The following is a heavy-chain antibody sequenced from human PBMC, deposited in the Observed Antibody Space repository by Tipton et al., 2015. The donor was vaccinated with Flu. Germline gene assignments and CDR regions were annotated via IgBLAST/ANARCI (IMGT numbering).Heavy chain of an antibody. CDR3: ARSAITTKAFDI. J-gene: IGHJ3*02. D-gene: IGHD3-22*01. CDR2: IYYSGDT. CDR1: GFTFSTYN. Sequence: LRLSCAASGFTFSTYNMNWVRQAPGKGLEWIGYIYYSGDTTYTPSLKSRVVISIDTSENQVSLRLTSVTAADTAVYYCARSAITTKAFDIWGLGTMVTVSS. V-gene: IGHV4-34*09.